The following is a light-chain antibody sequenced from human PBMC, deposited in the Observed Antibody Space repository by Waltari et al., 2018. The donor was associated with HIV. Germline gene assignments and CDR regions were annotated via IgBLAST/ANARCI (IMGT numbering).Light chain of an antibody. CDR3: AAWGDSLSNVV. CDR1: SSNIGANY. Sequence: QSVLTQPPSASGTPGQRVTISCSGSSSNIGANYVYSYQQLPGTAPKLLIYRNNQRPSGVPDRFSGSKSGTSASLAISGLRSEDEANYYCAAWGDSLSNVVFGGGTKLTVL. J-gene: IGLJ2*01. V-gene: IGLV1-47*01. CDR2: RNN.